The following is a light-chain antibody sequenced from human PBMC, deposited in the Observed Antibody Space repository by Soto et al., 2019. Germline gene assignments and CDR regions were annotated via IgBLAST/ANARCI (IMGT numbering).Light chain of an antibody. V-gene: IGKV3-20*01. CDR2: SAS. CDR3: QVYRSSLYT. J-gene: IGKJ2*01. CDR1: ETVSSTY. Sequence: EIVLTQSPGTLSLSPGERATLSCRASETVSSTYLTWYQQKPGQAPRLLIYSASSRATGIPDRFSGRESGTDFTLTISGLEPEDFAVYCCQVYRSSLYTFGQGTKLELK.